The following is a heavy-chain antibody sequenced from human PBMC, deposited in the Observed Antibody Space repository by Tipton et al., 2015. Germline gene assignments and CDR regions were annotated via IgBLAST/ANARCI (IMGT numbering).Heavy chain of an antibody. Sequence: QLVQSGAEVKKPGESLKISCKGSGYTFTNYWIGWVRQMPGKGLEWMGITYPGDSDTRYSSTFEGQVTISADKSISTAYLQWSSLKASDTAMYYCARRAYGDYLFDYWGQGTLVTVSS. CDR2: TYPGDSDT. CDR3: ARRAYGDYLFDY. V-gene: IGHV5-51*01. CDR1: GYTFTNYW. J-gene: IGHJ4*02. D-gene: IGHD4-17*01.